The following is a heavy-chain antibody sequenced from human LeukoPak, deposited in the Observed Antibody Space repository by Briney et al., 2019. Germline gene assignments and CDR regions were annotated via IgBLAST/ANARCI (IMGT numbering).Heavy chain of an antibody. CDR2: ISGSGGST. V-gene: IGHV3-23*01. J-gene: IGHJ4*02. CDR1: GFTFSSYA. D-gene: IGHD3-3*01. CDR3: HYDFWSGKTLFDY. Sequence: GGSLRLSCAASGFTFSSYAMSWVRQAPGKGLEWVSAISGSGGSTYYADSVKGRFTISRDNSKNTLYLQMNSLRAEDTAVYYCHYDFWSGKTLFDYWGQGTLVTVSS.